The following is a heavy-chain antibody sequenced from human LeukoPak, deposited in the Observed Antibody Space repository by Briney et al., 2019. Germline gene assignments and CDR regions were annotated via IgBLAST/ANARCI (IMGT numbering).Heavy chain of an antibody. V-gene: IGHV3-48*01. J-gene: IGHJ4*02. D-gene: IGHD2-15*01. CDR2: ISSSSSTI. CDR1: GFTFSSYS. CDR3: TKGYCSGGSCYYFDY. Sequence: GGSLRLSCAASGFTFSSYSMNWVRQAPGKGLEWVSYISSSSSTIYYADSVKGRFTISRDNAKNSLYLQMNSLRAEDTAVYYCTKGYCSGGSCYYFDYWGQGTLVTVSS.